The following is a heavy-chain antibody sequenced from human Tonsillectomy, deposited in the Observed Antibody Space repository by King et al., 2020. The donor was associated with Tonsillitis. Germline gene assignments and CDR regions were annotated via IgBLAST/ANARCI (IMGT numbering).Heavy chain of an antibody. V-gene: IGHV3-30*18. CDR2: ISYDGTNK. CDR3: AKEEGGGGYYAGIDY. Sequence: VQLVESGGGVVQPGRSLRLSCTASGFIFSSYGMHWVRQAPGKGLEWVAVISYDGTNKYYTDYVKGRFTISRDNSKNTLYLQMNSLRAEVTAVYYCAKEEGGGGYYAGIDYWGPGTLVTVSS. D-gene: IGHD3-22*01. CDR1: GFIFSSYG. J-gene: IGHJ4*02.